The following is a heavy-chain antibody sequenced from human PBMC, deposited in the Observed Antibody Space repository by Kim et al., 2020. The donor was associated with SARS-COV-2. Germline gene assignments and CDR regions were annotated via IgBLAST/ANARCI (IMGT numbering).Heavy chain of an antibody. CDR1: GFTFSSYG. J-gene: IGHJ6*02. D-gene: IGHD1-26*01. CDR3: ARFLLVGVTSYGMDV. Sequence: GGSLRLSCAASGFTFSSYGMHWVRQAPGKGLEWVAVIWYDGSNKYYADSVKGRFTISRDNSKNTLYLQMNSLRAEDTAVYYCARFLLVGVTSYGMDVWGQRTTVTVSS. V-gene: IGHV3-33*01. CDR2: IWYDGSNK.